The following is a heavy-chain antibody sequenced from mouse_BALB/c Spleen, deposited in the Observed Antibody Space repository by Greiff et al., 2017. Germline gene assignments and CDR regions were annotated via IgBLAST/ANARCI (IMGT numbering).Heavy chain of an antibody. CDR1: GYTFTDYA. J-gene: IGHJ4*01. V-gene: IGHV1S137*01. Sequence: QVQLKESGAELVRPGVSVKISCKGSGYTFTDYAMHWVKQSHAKSLEWIGVISTYYGDASYNQKFKGKATMTVDKSSSTAYMELARLTSEDSAIYYCARGVWGPYYAMDYWGQGTSVTVSS. CDR2: ISTYYGDA. CDR3: ARGVWGPYYAMDY.